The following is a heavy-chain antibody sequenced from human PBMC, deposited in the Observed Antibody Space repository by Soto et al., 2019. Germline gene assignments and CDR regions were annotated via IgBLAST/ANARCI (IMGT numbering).Heavy chain of an antibody. CDR2: ISSSGSTI. V-gene: IGHV3-48*03. CDR1: GFTFSSYE. Sequence: PGGSLRLSCAASGFTFSSYEMNWVRQAPGKGLEWVSYISSSGSTIYYADSVKGRVTISRDNAKNSLYLQMNSLRAEDTAVYYCARSITIFGVVIKKYYYYGMDVWGQGTTVTVSS. D-gene: IGHD3-3*01. J-gene: IGHJ6*02. CDR3: ARSITIFGVVIKKYYYYGMDV.